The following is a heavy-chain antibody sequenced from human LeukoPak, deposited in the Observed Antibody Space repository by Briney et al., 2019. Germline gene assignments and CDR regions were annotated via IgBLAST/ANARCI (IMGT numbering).Heavy chain of an antibody. Sequence: GGSLRLSCAASGFTFSSYPMSWVRQAPGKGLEWVSAISGSGGSTYYADSVKGRFTISRDNSKNTLYLQMNSLRAEDTAVYYCAKVVRRGYYYYGMDVWGQGTTVTVSS. CDR1: GFTFSSYP. CDR2: ISGSGGST. J-gene: IGHJ6*02. CDR3: AKVVRRGYYYYGMDV. D-gene: IGHD3-10*01. V-gene: IGHV3-23*01.